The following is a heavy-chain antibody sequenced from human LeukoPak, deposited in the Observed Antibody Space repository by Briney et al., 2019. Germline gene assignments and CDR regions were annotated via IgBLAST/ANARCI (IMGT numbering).Heavy chain of an antibody. CDR2: INTNTGNP. J-gene: IGHJ5*02. CDR3: ARELLITRTWFDP. CDR1: GYTFSSYP. D-gene: IGHD3-22*01. Sequence: ASVKVSCKASGYTFSSYPMNWVRQAPGQGLEWMGWINTNTGNPTYAQGFTGRFVFSLDTSVSTAYLQISSLKAEDTAVYYCARELLITRTWFDPWGQGTLVTVSS. V-gene: IGHV7-4-1*02.